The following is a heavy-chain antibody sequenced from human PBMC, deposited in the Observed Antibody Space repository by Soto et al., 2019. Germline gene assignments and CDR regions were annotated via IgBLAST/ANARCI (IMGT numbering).Heavy chain of an antibody. CDR3: ARVGSSCHSGGCYYYYGLGV. CDR2: IYSSGST. V-gene: IGHV4-61*01. J-gene: IGHJ6*02. CDR1: GDSVGNGPYY. Sequence: QVRLQESGPGLVKPSETLSLSCFVSGDSVGNGPYYWSWIRQSPGEGLEWIVYIYSSGSTTVNPPLESRVNISMDRSKNQFFLELRSVTAADAAVYFWARVGSSCHSGGCYYYYGLGVWGQGTTVAISS. D-gene: IGHD1-26*01.